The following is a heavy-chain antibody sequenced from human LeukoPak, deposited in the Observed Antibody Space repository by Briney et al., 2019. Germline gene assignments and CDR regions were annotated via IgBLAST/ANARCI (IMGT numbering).Heavy chain of an antibody. V-gene: IGHV3-21*01. CDR2: ISSSSSYI. CDR3: ARGGARAPNWFDP. Sequence: PVGSLRLSCAASGFTFSSYSKNWVRQAPGKGLEWFSSISSSSSYIYYADSVKGRFTISRDNAKNSLYLQMNSLRAEDTAVYYCARGGARAPNWFDPWGQGTLVTVSS. J-gene: IGHJ5*02. CDR1: GFTFSSYS.